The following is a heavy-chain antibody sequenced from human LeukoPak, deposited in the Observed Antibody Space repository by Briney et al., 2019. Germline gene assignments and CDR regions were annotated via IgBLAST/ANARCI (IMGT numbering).Heavy chain of an antibody. V-gene: IGHV4-30-4*01. J-gene: IGHJ4*02. CDR3: ASGTTVTTFDY. Sequence: PSETLSLTCTVSGGSISSGDYYWSWIRQPPGKGLEWIGYIYYSGSTYYNPSLKSRVTISVDTSKNQFSLKLSSVTAADTAVYYCASGTTVTTFDYWGQGTLVTVSS. CDR2: IYYSGST. CDR1: GGSISSGDYY. D-gene: IGHD4-17*01.